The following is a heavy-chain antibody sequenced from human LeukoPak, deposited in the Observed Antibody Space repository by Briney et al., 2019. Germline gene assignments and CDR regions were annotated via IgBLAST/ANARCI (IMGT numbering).Heavy chain of an antibody. CDR1: GFTFSSYA. V-gene: IGHV3-23*01. CDR3: AKAGDYVWGSYRYFDY. Sequence: PGGSLRLSCAASGFTFSSYAMSWVRQAPGKGLEWVSAISGSGGSTYYADSVKGRFTISRDNSKNTLYLQMNSLRAEDTAVYYCAKAGDYVWGSYRYFDYWGQGTLVTVSS. J-gene: IGHJ4*02. CDR2: ISGSGGST. D-gene: IGHD3-16*02.